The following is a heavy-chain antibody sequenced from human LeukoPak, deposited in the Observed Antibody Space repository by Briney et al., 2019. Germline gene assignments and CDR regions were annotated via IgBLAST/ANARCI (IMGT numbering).Heavy chain of an antibody. D-gene: IGHD2-2*02. V-gene: IGHV3-9*01. CDR1: GFIFDDYA. CDR2: ISWNSGSI. CDR3: ARAIGVTCISTSCYSFDY. Sequence: GRSLRLSCAASGFIFDDYAIHWVRQALGKGLEWVSGISWNSGSIGYADSVKGRFTISRDNAKNSLYLQMNSLRAEDTALYYCARAIGVTCISTSCYSFDYWGQGTLVTVSS. J-gene: IGHJ4*02.